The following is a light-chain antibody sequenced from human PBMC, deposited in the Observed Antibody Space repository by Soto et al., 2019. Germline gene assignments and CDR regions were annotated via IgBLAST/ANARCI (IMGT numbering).Light chain of an antibody. CDR1: QSVSSSY. J-gene: IGKJ1*01. V-gene: IGKV3-20*01. CDR2: DAF. CDR3: QQGT. Sequence: IVLTQSPGTLSLSPGERATLSCRASQSVSSSYLAWYQQKAGQAPRLLIYDAFSRASGIPARFSGSGSGTDFTLTISSLEPEDFAVYFCQQGTFGQGTKVDIK.